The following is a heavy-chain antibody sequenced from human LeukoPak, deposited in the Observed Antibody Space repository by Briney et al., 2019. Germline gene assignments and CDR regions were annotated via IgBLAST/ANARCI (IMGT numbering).Heavy chain of an antibody. CDR3: ARHQCSGTRCYNFYFYGMDV. J-gene: IGHJ6*02. CDR2: INSSGST. V-gene: IGHV4-34*01. D-gene: IGHD2-2*02. CDR1: GASFSGYY. Sequence: ETLSFTCAAYGASFSGYYWSWIRQPPGKGLEWFGEINSSGSTNYNQSLKSRVTMSVDTSKNKFSLKMNSMTAADTAVYYCARHQCSGTRCYNFYFYGMDVWGQGTTVTVSS.